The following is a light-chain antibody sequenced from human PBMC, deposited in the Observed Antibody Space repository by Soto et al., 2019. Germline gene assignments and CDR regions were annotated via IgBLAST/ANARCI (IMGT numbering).Light chain of an antibody. CDR2: DAS. Sequence: IVLSQSPATLSLSPGESPPLSCRASQGVSSYLAWYQQKPGQAPRRLIYDASNWATGIPARFSGSGSGTDFTLTISSLEPEDFAVYYCQQRSSWPLTFGQGTKVDIK. J-gene: IGKJ1*01. CDR3: QQRSSWPLT. V-gene: IGKV3-11*01. CDR1: QGVSSY.